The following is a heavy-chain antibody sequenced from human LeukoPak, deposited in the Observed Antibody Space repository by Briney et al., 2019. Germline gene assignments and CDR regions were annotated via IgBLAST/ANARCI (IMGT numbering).Heavy chain of an antibody. CDR1: GFTFSSYA. J-gene: IGHJ4*02. Sequence: PGASLRLSCAASGFTFSSYAMRWVRQAPGKGLEWVSAISGSGGSTYYADSVKGRFTISRDNSKNTLYLQMNSLRAEDTAVYYCAKDLSLVIAAAGTWFYWGQGTLVTVSS. V-gene: IGHV3-23*01. CDR3: AKDLSLVIAAAGTWFY. D-gene: IGHD6-13*01. CDR2: ISGSGGST.